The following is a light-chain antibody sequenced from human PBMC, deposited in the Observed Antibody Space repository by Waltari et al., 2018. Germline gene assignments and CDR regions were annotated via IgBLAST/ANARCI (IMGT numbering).Light chain of an antibody. CDR2: AAS. J-gene: IGKJ4*01. V-gene: IGKV1-16*02. CDR3: QQYNTYPPT. CDR1: QGSTTY. Sequence: DHQLTQPPSSLSPSAGHRVIITWRASQGSTTYLSGFQQKPGKAPKSLIYAASTLQSGVSSNISGSGSATDFTLTISSLQPEDCATYYCQQYNTYPPTFGGGTKVEI.